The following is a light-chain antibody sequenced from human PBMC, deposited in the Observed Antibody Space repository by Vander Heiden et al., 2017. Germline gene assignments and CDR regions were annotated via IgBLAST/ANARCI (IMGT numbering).Light chain of an antibody. Sequence: QSVLTQPPSASGTPGQRVTISCSGSRSNIGSNIVNWYQQLPGTAPKSLIYGTNQRPSGVPDRFPGPKSGTSASLAISGLQSEDEADYYCAACDDSLNGLWVFGGGTKLTVL. J-gene: IGLJ3*02. V-gene: IGLV1-44*01. CDR1: RSNIGSNI. CDR2: GTN. CDR3: AACDDSLNGLWV.